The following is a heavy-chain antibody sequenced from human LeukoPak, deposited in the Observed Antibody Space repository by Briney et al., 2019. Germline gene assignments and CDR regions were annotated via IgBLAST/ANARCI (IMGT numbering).Heavy chain of an antibody. Sequence: GGSLRLSCVASGFTFSSYGMHWVRQAPGKGLEWGAIIWSDGSTKYYVGSVKGRFTISRDSPKSTLYLQMNSLRAEDTAVYYCARDAATSVGMPHYWGQGTVVTVSS. CDR3: ARDAATSVGMPHY. J-gene: IGHJ4*02. CDR2: IWSDGSTK. CDR1: GFTFSSYG. V-gene: IGHV3-33*01. D-gene: IGHD2-2*01.